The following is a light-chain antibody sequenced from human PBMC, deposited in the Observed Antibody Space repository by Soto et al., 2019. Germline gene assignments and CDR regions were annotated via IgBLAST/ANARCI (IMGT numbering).Light chain of an antibody. V-gene: IGKV1-5*03. CDR2: QAS. Sequence: DIQMTQSPSALSASVGDRVTITCRASESIGSWLAWYQHKPGKAPKLLIYQASILQSGVPSRFSGSGSGTEFTLTISSLQPDDFATYYYQQYNSYPYTFGQGTKLESK. J-gene: IGKJ2*01. CDR3: QQYNSYPYT. CDR1: ESIGSW.